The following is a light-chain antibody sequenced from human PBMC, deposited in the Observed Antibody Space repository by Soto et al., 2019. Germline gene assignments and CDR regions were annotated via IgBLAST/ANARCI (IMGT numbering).Light chain of an antibody. CDR1: QGISSY. CDR3: QQLNSYPLSIT. CDR2: AAS. J-gene: IGKJ5*01. V-gene: IGKV1-9*01. Sequence: DIQLTQSPSFLSASVGDRVTITCRASQGISSYLAWYQQKPGKAPKLLIHAASTLQSGVPSRFSGSGSGTEFTLTISSLQPEDFATYYCQQLNSYPLSITFGQGTRLDIK.